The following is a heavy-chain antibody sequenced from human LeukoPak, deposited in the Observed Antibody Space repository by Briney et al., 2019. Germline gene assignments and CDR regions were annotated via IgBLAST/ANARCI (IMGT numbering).Heavy chain of an antibody. J-gene: IGHJ3*02. CDR1: GFTFSSYA. D-gene: IGHD2-15*01. V-gene: IGHV3-23*01. CDR2: ISVSVGST. Sequence: RGSLRLSCAVSGFTFSSYAMSWVRQAPGEGLGWVSAISVSVGSTYYTESVKGRFSISRDHAKHALYLQMNTLRAEDTALYYCSKDVGRFPHALDIWGEGAMVTVSS. CDR3: SKDVGRFPHALDI.